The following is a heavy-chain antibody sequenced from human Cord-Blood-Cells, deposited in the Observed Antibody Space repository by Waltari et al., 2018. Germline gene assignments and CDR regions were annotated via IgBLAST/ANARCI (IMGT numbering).Heavy chain of an antibody. CDR1: GYSISSGYY. V-gene: IGHV4-38-2*02. J-gene: IGHJ5*02. CDR2: IYHSGST. Sequence: SLTCAVSGYSISSGYYWGWIRQPPGKGLEWIGSIYHSGSTYYNPSLKSRVTISVDTSKNQFSLKLSSVTAADTAVYYCARDYYGSGSPGGIDPWGQGTLVTVSS. D-gene: IGHD3-10*01. CDR3: ARDYYGSGSPGGIDP.